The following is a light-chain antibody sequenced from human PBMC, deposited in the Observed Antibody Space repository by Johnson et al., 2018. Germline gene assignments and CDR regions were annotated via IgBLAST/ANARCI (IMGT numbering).Light chain of an antibody. CDR2: ENN. J-gene: IGLJ1*01. Sequence: QSVLTQPPSVSAAPGQKVTISCSGSSSHIGNNYVSWYQQLPGPAPKLLIHENNKRPSGIPDRFSGSTSGTSATLVITGLPTGDEAEYYFGTLDSSLSAVNVFGTWTKVTVL. V-gene: IGLV1-51*02. CDR1: SSHIGNNY. CDR3: GTLDSSLSAVNV.